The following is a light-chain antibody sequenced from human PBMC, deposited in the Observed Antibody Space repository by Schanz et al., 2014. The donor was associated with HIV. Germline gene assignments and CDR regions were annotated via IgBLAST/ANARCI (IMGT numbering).Light chain of an antibody. CDR1: SSDVGGYNY. V-gene: IGLV2-8*01. J-gene: IGLJ1*01. CDR2: EVS. Sequence: QSALTQPPSASGSLGQSVTISCTGTSSDVGGYNYVSWYQQHPGKAPKLMIYEVSNRPSGLSNRFSGSKSGNTASLTVSGLQAEDEADYYCCSYAGSSTFGFGTGTKLTVL. CDR3: CSYAGSSTFG.